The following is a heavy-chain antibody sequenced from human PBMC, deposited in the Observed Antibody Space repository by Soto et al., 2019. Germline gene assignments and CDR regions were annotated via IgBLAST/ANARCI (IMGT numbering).Heavy chain of an antibody. Sequence: QVQLQESGPGLVKPSETLSLTCTVSGGSISSYYWSWIRQPPGKGLEWIGYIYYSGSTNYNPSLKSRVTISVDTCKNQFSLKLSSVAVADTSVYYWARDGRDWGQGTLVTVSS. CDR3: ARDGRD. V-gene: IGHV4-59*01. J-gene: IGHJ4*02. CDR2: IYYSGST. D-gene: IGHD2-15*01. CDR1: GGSISSYY.